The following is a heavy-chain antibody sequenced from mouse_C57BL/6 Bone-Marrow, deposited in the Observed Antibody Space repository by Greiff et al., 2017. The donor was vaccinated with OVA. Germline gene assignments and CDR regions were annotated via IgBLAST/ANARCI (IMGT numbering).Heavy chain of an antibody. CDR1: GFTFSDYG. V-gene: IGHV5-15*01. CDR3: ARHGDEFAY. Sequence: EVKVVESGGGLVQPGGSLKLSCAASGFTFSDYGMAWVRQAPRKGPEWVAFISNLAYSIYYADTVTGRFTISRENAKNTLYLEMSSLRSEDTAMYYCARHGDEFAYWGQGTLVTVSA. CDR2: ISNLAYSI. J-gene: IGHJ3*01.